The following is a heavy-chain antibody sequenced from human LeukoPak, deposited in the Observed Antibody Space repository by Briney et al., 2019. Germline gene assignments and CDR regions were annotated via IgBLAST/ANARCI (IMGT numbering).Heavy chain of an antibody. CDR3: TTTTRGWYGVGDY. CDR1: GGSITSSTYY. Sequence: SETLSLTCTVSGGSITSSTYYWGWIRQPPGKGLEWIGSFYYSGSTYYNASLKGRVTISVDTSKNHFSLKLSSVTAADTAVYYCTTTTRGWYGVGDYWGQGTLVTVSS. J-gene: IGHJ4*02. V-gene: IGHV4-39*02. CDR2: FYYSGST. D-gene: IGHD6-19*01.